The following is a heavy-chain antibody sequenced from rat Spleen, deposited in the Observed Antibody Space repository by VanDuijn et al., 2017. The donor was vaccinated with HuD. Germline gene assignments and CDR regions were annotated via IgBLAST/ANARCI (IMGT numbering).Heavy chain of an antibody. V-gene: IGHV2S12*01. Sequence: QVLLTESGPGLVQPSQTLSLTCTVSGFSLPSNAVIWVRQPPGKGLEWIATISSGGHTYYNSALKSRLSISRDTSKSQVFLKMSRLRTEDAAMSFWARWSSGSCGYWGQGVMVTVAS. CDR2: ISSGGHT. CDR1: GFSLPSNA. CDR3: ARWSSGSCGY. D-gene: IGHD4-3*01. J-gene: IGHJ2*01.